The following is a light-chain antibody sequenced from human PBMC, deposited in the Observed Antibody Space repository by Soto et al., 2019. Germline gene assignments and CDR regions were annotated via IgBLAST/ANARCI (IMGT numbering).Light chain of an antibody. CDR3: QQYGSSPPT. Sequence: EIVLTQSPGTLSLSPGERATLSCRASQSVSSSYLAWYQQKPGQAPRLLIYGASSRATGIPDGFSSSGSRTDFTLTISRLEPEDFAVYYCQQYGSSPPTFGQGTKVDIK. J-gene: IGKJ1*01. CDR2: GAS. CDR1: QSVSSSY. V-gene: IGKV3-20*01.